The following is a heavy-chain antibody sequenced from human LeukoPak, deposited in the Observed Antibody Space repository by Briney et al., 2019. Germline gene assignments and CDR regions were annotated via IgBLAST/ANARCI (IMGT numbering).Heavy chain of an antibody. CDR2: IYYSGST. CDR3: ARVSGTAAGTFDY. CDR1: GGSISSGGYY. D-gene: IGHD6-13*01. Sequence: SENLSLTCTVSGGSISSGGYYWSWIRQHPGEGLEWIGYIYYSGSTYYNPSLKSRVTISVDTSKNQFSLKLSSVTAADTAVYYCARVSGTAAGTFDYWGQGTLVTVSS. V-gene: IGHV4-31*03. J-gene: IGHJ4*02.